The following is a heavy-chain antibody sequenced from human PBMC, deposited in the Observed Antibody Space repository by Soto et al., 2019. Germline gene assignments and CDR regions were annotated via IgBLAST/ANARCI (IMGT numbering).Heavy chain of an antibody. CDR3: VRGDNWNDEASDY. CDR2: IWSDGNNR. V-gene: IGHV3-33*01. Sequence: QVQLVESGGGVVQPGRSLRLSCAASGFMFSNHGMHWVRQAPCKGLEWVAVIWSDGNNRYYADSVKGRFTISRDNSKNTVYLQMNSLRAEDTAVYYCVRGDNWNDEASDYWGQGTLATVSS. D-gene: IGHD1-1*01. J-gene: IGHJ4*02. CDR1: GFMFSNHG.